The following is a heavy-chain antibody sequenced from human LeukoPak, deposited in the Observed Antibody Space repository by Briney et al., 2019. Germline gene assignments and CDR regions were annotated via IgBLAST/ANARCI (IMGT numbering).Heavy chain of an antibody. CDR3: ARVFLERLTSGYFDN. V-gene: IGHV3-30-3*01. Sequence: GGSLRLSCAASGFTFSEYAMHWVRQAPGKGLEWVAVISYDGRRKYYGDSVKGRFTISRDNPKNTLYLQMNSLRDDDTAVYYCARVFLERLTSGYFDNWGQGTLVTVSP. D-gene: IGHD3-3*01. CDR2: ISYDGRRK. J-gene: IGHJ4*02. CDR1: GFTFSEYA.